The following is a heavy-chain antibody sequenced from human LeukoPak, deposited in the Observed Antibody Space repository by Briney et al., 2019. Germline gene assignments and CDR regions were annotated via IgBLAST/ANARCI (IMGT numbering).Heavy chain of an antibody. J-gene: IGHJ4*02. V-gene: IGHV3-74*01. CDR1: GFTFSSYW. D-gene: IGHD3-3*01. CDR2: IKTDGRST. CDR3: AKPYDFWDYFDY. Sequence: GGSLRLSCAASGFTFSSYWMHWVRQAPGKGPVWVSLIKTDGRSTSYADSVKGRFTISRDNAKNTLYLQMNSLRVEDTAVYFCAKPYDFWDYFDYWGQGTLVTVSS.